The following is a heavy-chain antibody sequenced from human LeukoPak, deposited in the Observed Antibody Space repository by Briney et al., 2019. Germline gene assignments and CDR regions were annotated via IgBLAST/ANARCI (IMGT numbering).Heavy chain of an antibody. CDR2: ISSSSSYI. J-gene: IGHJ3*02. V-gene: IGHV3-21*01. CDR3: ASCSGGMLCMVGDAFDI. CDR1: GFTFSSYS. Sequence: GGSLRLSCAASGFTFSSYSMNWVRQAPGKGLEWVSSISSSSSYIYYADSVKGRFTISRDNAKNSLHLQMNSLRAEDTAVYYCASCSGGMLCMVGDAFDIWGQGTMVTVSS. D-gene: IGHD2-15*01.